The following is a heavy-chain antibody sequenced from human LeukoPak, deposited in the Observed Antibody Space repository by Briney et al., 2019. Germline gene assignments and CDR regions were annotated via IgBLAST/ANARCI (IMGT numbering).Heavy chain of an antibody. CDR2: IKQDGSEK. Sequence: PGGSLRLSCAASGFTFSSYWMSWVRQAPGKGLEWVANIKQDGSEKYYVDSVKGRFTISRDNAKKSLYLQMNSLRAEDTAVYYCARLSIASPSTFDYWGQGTLVTVSS. D-gene: IGHD6-6*01. V-gene: IGHV3-7*01. CDR3: ARLSIASPSTFDY. J-gene: IGHJ4*02. CDR1: GFTFSSYW.